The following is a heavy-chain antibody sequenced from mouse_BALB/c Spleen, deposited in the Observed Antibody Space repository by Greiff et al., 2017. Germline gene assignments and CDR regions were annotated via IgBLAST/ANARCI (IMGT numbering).Heavy chain of an antibody. Sequence: DVKLVESGGDLVKPGGSLKLSCAASGFTFSSYGMSWVRQTPDKRLEWVATISSGGSYTYYPDSVKGRFTISRDNAKNTLYLQMSSLKSEDTAMYYCARQDSSGAWFAYWGQGTLVTVSA. D-gene: IGHD3-2*01. CDR3: ARQDSSGAWFAY. J-gene: IGHJ3*01. CDR1: GFTFSSYG. CDR2: ISSGGSYT. V-gene: IGHV5-6*02.